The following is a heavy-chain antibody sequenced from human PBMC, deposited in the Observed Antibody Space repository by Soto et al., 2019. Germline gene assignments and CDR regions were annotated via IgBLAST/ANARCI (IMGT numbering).Heavy chain of an antibody. V-gene: IGHV3-48*02. D-gene: IGHD1-26*01. CDR1: GFTFSSYS. J-gene: IGHJ4*02. CDR3: ASDFAWAFDY. Sequence: EVQLVESGGGLVQPGGSLRLSCVASGFTFSSYSMNWVRQAPGKGLEWVSYISSNSRFIHNADSVKGRFTMSRDNAKNSLYLQLNSLRDEDTAVYYCASDFAWAFDYWGQGTLLTVSP. CDR2: ISSNSRFI.